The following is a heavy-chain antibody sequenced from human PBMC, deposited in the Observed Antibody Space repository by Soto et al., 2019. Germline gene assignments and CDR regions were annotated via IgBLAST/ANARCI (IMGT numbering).Heavy chain of an antibody. D-gene: IGHD1-26*01. CDR1: GGSIRSYW. CDR2: IYNSGST. CDR3: ASHLARWSPYGMDV. Sequence: SETLSLTCTVSGGSIRSYWWSWIRQPAGKGPEWIGRIYNSGSTDDNPFLKSRIIMSLDTSKNQISLKMSSVTVADTAVYYCASHLARWSPYGMDVWGQGTTVTVSS. J-gene: IGHJ6*02. V-gene: IGHV4-4*07.